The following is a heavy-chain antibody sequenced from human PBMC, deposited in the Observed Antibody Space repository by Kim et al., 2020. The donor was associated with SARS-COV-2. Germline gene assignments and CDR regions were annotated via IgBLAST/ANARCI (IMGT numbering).Heavy chain of an antibody. Sequence: GGSLRLSCAASGFTFSSYGMHWVRQAPGKGLEWVAVIWYDGSNKYYADSVKGRFTISRDNSKNTLYLQMNSLRAEDTAVYYCARGLYYDSSGYYWEDGWFDPWGQGTLVTVSS. CDR1: GFTFSSYG. CDR3: ARGLYYDSSGYYWEDGWFDP. V-gene: IGHV3-33*01. J-gene: IGHJ5*02. CDR2: IWYDGSNK. D-gene: IGHD3-22*01.